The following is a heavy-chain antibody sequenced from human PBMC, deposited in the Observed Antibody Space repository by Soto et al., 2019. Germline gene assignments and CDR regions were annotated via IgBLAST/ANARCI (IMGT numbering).Heavy chain of an antibody. CDR1: GGTFSSYA. CDR2: IIPIFGTA. CDR3: ARGGTYYDFWSGSGLRATDNWFDP. V-gene: IGHV1-69*13. D-gene: IGHD3-3*01. J-gene: IGHJ5*02. Sequence: SVKVSCKASGGTFSSYAISWVRQAPGQGLEWMGGIIPIFGTANYAQKFQGRVTITADESTSTAYMELSSLRSEDTAVYYCARGGTYYDFWSGSGLRATDNWFDPWGQGTLVTAPQ.